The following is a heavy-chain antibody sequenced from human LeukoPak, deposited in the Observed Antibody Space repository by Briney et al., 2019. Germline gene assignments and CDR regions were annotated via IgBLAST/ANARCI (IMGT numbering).Heavy chain of an antibody. CDR1: GYTFTGYY. J-gene: IGHJ6*03. CDR2: INPNSGGT. CDR3: ARDDVWSGYSAGYYYYYMDV. Sequence: GASVKVSCKASGYTFTGYYMHWVRQAPGQGLEWMGWINPNSGGTNYAQKFQGRVTMTRDTSISTAYMELSRLRSDDTAVYYCARDDVWSGYSAGYYYYYMDVWGKGTTVTVSS. D-gene: IGHD3-3*01. V-gene: IGHV1-2*02.